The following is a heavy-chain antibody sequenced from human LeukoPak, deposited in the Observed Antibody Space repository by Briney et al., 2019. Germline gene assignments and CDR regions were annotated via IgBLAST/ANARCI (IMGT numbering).Heavy chain of an antibody. CDR1: GASISNDY. J-gene: IGHJ4*02. D-gene: IGHD3-10*01. V-gene: IGHV4-59*01. CDR2: VSSRGAT. CDR3: ARDEGNYYGMAFDF. Sequence: SETLSLTCTGSGASISNDYWNWIRQSPQKGPEWIGYVSSRGATNYNPSLRSRVTISGDTPKNQFSLRLTSVSAADTAMYFCARDEGNYYGMAFDFWGQGILVTVSS.